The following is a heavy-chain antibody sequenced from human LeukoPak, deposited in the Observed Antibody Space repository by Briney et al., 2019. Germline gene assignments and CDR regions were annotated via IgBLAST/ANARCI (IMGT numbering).Heavy chain of an antibody. D-gene: IGHD3-10*01. Sequence: GGSLRLSCAASGFTFSSYSMSWVRQAPGKGLEWVSSISSRSGYIYYADSVKGRFTISRDNAKNSLYLQMNSLRAEDTAVYYCARVPDYYGSGSYEGYWGQGTLVTVSS. V-gene: IGHV3-21*01. CDR2: ISSRSGYI. CDR3: ARVPDYYGSGSYEGY. CDR1: GFTFSSYS. J-gene: IGHJ4*02.